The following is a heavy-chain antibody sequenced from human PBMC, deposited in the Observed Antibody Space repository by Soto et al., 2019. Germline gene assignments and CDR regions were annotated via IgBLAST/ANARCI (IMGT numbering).Heavy chain of an antibody. J-gene: IGHJ5*02. CDR3: ARGINCSGGSCYGWFDP. D-gene: IGHD2-15*01. Sequence: SVKVSCKASGGTFSRYSISWVRQAPGQGLEWMGGIIPIFGTANYAQKFQGRVTITADESTSTAYMELSSLRSEDTAVYYCARGINCSGGSCYGWFDPWGQGTLVTVSS. CDR1: GGTFSRYS. V-gene: IGHV1-69*13. CDR2: IIPIFGTA.